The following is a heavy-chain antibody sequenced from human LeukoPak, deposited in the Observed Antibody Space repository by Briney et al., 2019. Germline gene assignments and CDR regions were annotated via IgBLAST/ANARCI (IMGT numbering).Heavy chain of an antibody. V-gene: IGHV3-30*04. J-gene: IGHJ4*02. CDR3: ARALGSSWDSTLDS. CDR1: GFTFSNYA. D-gene: IGHD6-13*01. Sequence: GGSLRLSCAASGFTFSNYAMHWVRQAPGKGLEWVALISYDGSVEKNAASVKGRFTISRDNSKNTLYLQMNSLRTEDTAVYYCARALGSSWDSTLDSWGQGTLVPVSS. CDR2: ISYDGSVE.